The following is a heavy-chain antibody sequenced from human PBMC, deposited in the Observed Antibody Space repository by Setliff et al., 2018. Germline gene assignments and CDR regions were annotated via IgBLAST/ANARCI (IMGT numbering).Heavy chain of an antibody. V-gene: IGHV1-69*08. J-gene: IGHJ4*02. CDR1: GSSFSSYT. CDR3: ARDDSSGYHTTYFDY. CDR2: FIPMEGRA. Sequence: GASVKVSCKASGSSFSSYTISWVRQAPGQGLEWMGRFIPMEGRADYAQNFQGRVTIIADKSTSTVYMELSGLRSEDTAVYYCARDDSSGYHTTYFDYWGQGTLVTVSS. D-gene: IGHD3-22*01.